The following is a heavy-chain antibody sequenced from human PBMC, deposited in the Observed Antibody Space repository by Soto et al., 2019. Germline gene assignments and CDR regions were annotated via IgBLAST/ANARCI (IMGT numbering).Heavy chain of an antibody. CDR3: DGNHLEAFCNCTGFSDTRFESRARRTFQ. J-gene: IGHJ1*01. V-gene: IGHV5-10-1*01. CDR2: IDPSDSYT. D-gene: IGHD2-8*01. CDR1: GYSFTPYW. Sequence: PEESLQISCKGSGYSFTPYWISWLRQMPGKGLEWMGRIDPSDSYTNYSPSFQGHVTISADKSISTAYLQWSSLKASDTAMYYCDGNHLEAFCNCTGFSDTRFESRARRTFQ.